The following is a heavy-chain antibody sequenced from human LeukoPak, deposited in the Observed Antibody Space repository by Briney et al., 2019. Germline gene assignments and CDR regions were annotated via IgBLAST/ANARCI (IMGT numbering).Heavy chain of an antibody. CDR2: IYTSGST. CDR3: AGHEMVRGVSQLDY. V-gene: IGHV4-4*07. CDR1: GGSIRSYY. Sequence: PSETLSLNCTVSGGSIRSYYWSWIRQPGGKGLEWIGRIYTSGSTNYNPSLKSRVTMSVDTSKNQYSLKLSSVTAADTAVYYCAGHEMVRGVSQLDYWGQGALVTVSS. D-gene: IGHD3-10*01. J-gene: IGHJ4*02.